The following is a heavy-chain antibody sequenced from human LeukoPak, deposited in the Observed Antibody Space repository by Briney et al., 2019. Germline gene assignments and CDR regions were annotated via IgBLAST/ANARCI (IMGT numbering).Heavy chain of an antibody. J-gene: IGHJ5*02. CDR3: AREGYCSSTSCYIP. CDR1: GGSISSGGYY. Sequence: PSETLSLTCTVSGGSISSGGYYWSWIRQHPGKGLEWIGYIYYIGSTYYNPSLKSRVTISVDTSKNQFSLKLSSVTAADTAVYYCAREGYCSSTSCYIPWGQGTLVTVSS. V-gene: IGHV4-31*03. D-gene: IGHD2-2*02. CDR2: IYYIGST.